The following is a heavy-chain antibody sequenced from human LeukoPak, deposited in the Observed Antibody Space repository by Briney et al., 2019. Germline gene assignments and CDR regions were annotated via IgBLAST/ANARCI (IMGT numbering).Heavy chain of an antibody. CDR3: ARYIYPYYDFWSGYTTGYYFDY. CDR1: GYTFTSYG. D-gene: IGHD3-3*01. J-gene: IGHJ4*02. Sequence: ASVKVSCKASGYTFTSYGISWVRQAPGQGLEWMGWISAYNGNTNYAQKLQGRVTMTTDTSTSTAYMELRSLRSDDTAVYYCARYIYPYYDFWSGYTTGYYFDYWGQGTLVTVSS. V-gene: IGHV1-18*01. CDR2: ISAYNGNT.